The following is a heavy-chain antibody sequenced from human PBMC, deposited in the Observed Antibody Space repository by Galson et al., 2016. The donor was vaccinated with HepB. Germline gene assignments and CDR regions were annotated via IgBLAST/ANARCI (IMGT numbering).Heavy chain of an antibody. CDR2: IWYDGSNN. D-gene: IGHD4-17*01. Sequence: SLRLSCAASGFTFSHYAMHWVRQAPGKGLEWVAVIWYDGSNNYYADSVKGRFTISRDNSKNTLYLQMDSLRAEDTALYYCAREQRATRHYGEVDCWGQGTLVTVSS. V-gene: IGHV3-33*01. CDR1: GFTFSHYA. J-gene: IGHJ4*02. CDR3: AREQRATRHYGEVDC.